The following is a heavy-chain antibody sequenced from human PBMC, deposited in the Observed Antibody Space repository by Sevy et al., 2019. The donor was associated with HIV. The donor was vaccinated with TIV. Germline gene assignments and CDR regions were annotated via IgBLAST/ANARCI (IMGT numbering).Heavy chain of an antibody. V-gene: IGHV3-7*01. CDR1: GFTFSKYW. CDR2: IKQDAGQK. D-gene: IGHD1-7*01. Sequence: GGSLRLSCAASGFTFSKYWMGWVRQAPGKGLEWVANIKQDAGQKYYVDSVKGRFTISRDNAKISLYLQMNSLGAEDTAVYFCARDDGNYYFHYWGQGTLVTVSS. J-gene: IGHJ4*02. CDR3: ARDDGNYYFHY.